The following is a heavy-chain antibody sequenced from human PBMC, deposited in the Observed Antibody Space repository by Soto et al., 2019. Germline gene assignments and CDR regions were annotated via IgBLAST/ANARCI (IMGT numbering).Heavy chain of an antibody. D-gene: IGHD4-17*01. CDR3: ARGRSYGDRGWFDP. CDR2: INAGNGNT. J-gene: IGHJ5*02. CDR1: GYTFTGYY. V-gene: IGHV1-3*01. Sequence: EASVKVSCKASGYTFTGYYMHWVRQAPGQRLEWMGWINAGNGNTNYSQKFQGRVTITRDTSVSTAYMELSSLRSEDTAVYYCARGRSYGDRGWFDPWGQGTLVTVSS.